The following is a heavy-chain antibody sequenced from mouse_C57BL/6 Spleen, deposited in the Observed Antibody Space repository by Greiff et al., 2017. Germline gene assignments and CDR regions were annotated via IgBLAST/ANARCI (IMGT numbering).Heavy chain of an antibody. CDR2: IFPGSGST. Sequence: VQLQESGPELVKPGASVKISCKASGYTFTDYYINWVKQRPGQGLEWIGWIFPGSGSTYYNEKFKGKATLTVDKSSSTAYMLLSSLTSEDSAVYFCARLGIYDGPRYYAMDYWGQGTSVTVSS. D-gene: IGHD2-3*01. J-gene: IGHJ4*01. CDR1: GYTFTDYY. CDR3: ARLGIYDGPRYYAMDY. V-gene: IGHV1-75*01.